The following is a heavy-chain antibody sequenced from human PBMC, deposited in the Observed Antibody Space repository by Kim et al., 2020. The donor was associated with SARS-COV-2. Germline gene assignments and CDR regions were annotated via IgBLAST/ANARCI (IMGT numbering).Heavy chain of an antibody. CDR3: AREGAGHSTPVYFDY. J-gene: IGHJ4*02. CDR2: ISYDGSNK. Sequence: GGSLRLSCAASGFTFSSYAMHWVRQAPGKGLEWVAVISYDGSNKYYADSVKGRFTISRDNSKNTLYLQMNSLRAEDTAVYYCAREGAGHSTPVYFDYWGQGTLVTVSS. V-gene: IGHV3-30-3*01. D-gene: IGHD6-13*01. CDR1: GFTFSSYA.